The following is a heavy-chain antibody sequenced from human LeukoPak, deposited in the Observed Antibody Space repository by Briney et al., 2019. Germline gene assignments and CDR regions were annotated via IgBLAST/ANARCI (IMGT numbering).Heavy chain of an antibody. J-gene: IGHJ4*02. D-gene: IGHD2-15*01. V-gene: IGHV3-74*01. CDR3: ARSWPCVGSSGGSCYSGADY. CDR2: INSDGSWT. Sequence: SLRLSCAASGNYCMHWVRQAPGKGLVWVSHINSDGSWTSYADSVKGRFTISKDNAKNTVYLQVNSLRAEDTAVYYCARSWPCVGSSGGSCYSGADYWGQGTLVTVSS. CDR1: GNYC.